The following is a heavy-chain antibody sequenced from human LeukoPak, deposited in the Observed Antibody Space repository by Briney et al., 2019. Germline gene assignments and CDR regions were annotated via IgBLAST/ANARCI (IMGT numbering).Heavy chain of an antibody. Sequence: ASVKVSCKASGGTFSSYAISWVRRAPGQGLEWMGGIIPIFGTANYAQKFQGRVTITTDESTSTAYMELSSLRSEDTAVYYCARGGYCSGGSCYDYNRFDPWGQGTLVTVSS. CDR2: IIPIFGTA. J-gene: IGHJ5*02. CDR1: GGTFSSYA. V-gene: IGHV1-69*05. D-gene: IGHD2-15*01. CDR3: ARGGYCSGGSCYDYNRFDP.